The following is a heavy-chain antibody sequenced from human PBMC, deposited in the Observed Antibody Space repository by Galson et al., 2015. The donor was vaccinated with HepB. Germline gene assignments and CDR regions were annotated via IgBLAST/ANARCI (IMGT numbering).Heavy chain of an antibody. Sequence: SLRLSCAASGFTFSNHAMHWVRQAPGKGLEWVAVIWFDGRNEFYADSVKGRFTISRYNSQNTLFLQMNSLRGEDTAVYYCAKEVRYSSNWFEGFYYDGMDVWGQGTTVTVSS. J-gene: IGHJ6*02. D-gene: IGHD6-13*01. V-gene: IGHV3-33*06. CDR2: IWFDGRNE. CDR3: AKEVRYSSNWFEGFYYDGMDV. CDR1: GFTFSNHA.